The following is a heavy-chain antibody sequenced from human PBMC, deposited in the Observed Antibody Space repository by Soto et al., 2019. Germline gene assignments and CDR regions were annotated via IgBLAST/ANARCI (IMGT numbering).Heavy chain of an antibody. CDR1: GGSFTGYY. J-gene: IGHJ6*02. V-gene: IGHV4-34*01. CDR2: INYRGST. D-gene: IGHD3-3*01. Sequence: QVQLQQWDAGLLKPSETLSLTCAVYGGSFTGYYWTWIRQTPGKGLEWIGEINYRGSTYYNPSLESRITMAVDTSKNQFSLKLSSVTAADTAVYFCVRGQPHRITIFEVVIRSYDYGMDVWGQGTTVTVSS. CDR3: VRGQPHRITIFEVVIRSYDYGMDV.